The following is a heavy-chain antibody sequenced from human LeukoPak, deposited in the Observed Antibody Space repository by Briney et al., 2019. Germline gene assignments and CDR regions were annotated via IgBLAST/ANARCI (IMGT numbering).Heavy chain of an antibody. D-gene: IGHD1-26*01. J-gene: IGHJ4*02. CDR2: IIPILGIA. CDR1: GGTFSSYA. CDR3: ARGKSISGSYNY. V-gene: IGHV1-69*04. Sequence: SVKVSCKASGGTFSSYAISWVRQAPGQGLEWMGRIIPILGIANYAQKFQGRVTITADKSTSTAYMELSSLRSEDTAVYYCARGKSISGSYNYWGQGTLVTVSS.